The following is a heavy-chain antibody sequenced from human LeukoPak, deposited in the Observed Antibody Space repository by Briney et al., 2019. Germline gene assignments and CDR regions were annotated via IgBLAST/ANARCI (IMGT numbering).Heavy chain of an antibody. Sequence: GGSLRLSCAASGFTFSSYAMSWVRQAPGKGLEWVSAISGSGGSTYYADSVKGRFTISRDNSKNTLYLQMNSLRAEDTAVYYCAKDQDITMVRGVIWGPDYWGQGTLVTVSS. J-gene: IGHJ4*02. CDR3: AKDQDITMVRGVIWGPDY. V-gene: IGHV3-23*01. CDR1: GFTFSSYA. D-gene: IGHD3-10*01. CDR2: ISGSGGST.